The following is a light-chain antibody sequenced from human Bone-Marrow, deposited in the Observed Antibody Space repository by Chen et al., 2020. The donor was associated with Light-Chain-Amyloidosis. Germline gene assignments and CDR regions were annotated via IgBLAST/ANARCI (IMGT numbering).Light chain of an antibody. Sequence: NFMLTQPHSVSESPGKTLIISCTRSSGSIATNYVQWYQQRPSSSPTTVIYEDDQRPSGVPDRFSGSIDRSSNSASLTISGLKTEDEADYYCQSYQGSSQGVFGGGTKLTVL. CDR3: QSYQGSSQGV. J-gene: IGLJ3*02. V-gene: IGLV6-57*01. CDR1: SGSIATNY. CDR2: EDD.